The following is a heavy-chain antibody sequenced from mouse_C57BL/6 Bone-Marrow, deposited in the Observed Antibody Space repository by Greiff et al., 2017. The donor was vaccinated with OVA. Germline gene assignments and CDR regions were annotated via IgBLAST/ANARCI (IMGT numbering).Heavy chain of an antibody. CDR3: ARGTLLGGAWFAY. Sequence: QVQLKQSGAELVRPGASVKLSCKASGYTFTDYYINWVKQRPGQGLEWIARIYPGSGNTYYNEKFKGKATLTAAKSSSTAYMQLSSLTSEDSAVYFGARGTLLGGAWFAYWGQGTLVTVSA. D-gene: IGHD4-1*01. CDR1: GYTFTDYY. CDR2: IYPGSGNT. V-gene: IGHV1-76*01. J-gene: IGHJ3*01.